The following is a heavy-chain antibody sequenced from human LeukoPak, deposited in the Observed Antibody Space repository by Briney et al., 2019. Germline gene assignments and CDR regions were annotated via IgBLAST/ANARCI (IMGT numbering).Heavy chain of an antibody. Sequence: SVKVSCKASGFTFTSSAVQWVRQARGQRLEWIGWIVVGSGNTNYAQKFQERVIIARDMSTSTAYMELSSLRSEDTAVYYCAADPYDYGDYVLGYWGQGTLVTVSS. CDR2: IVVGSGNT. D-gene: IGHD4-17*01. CDR3: AADPYDYGDYVLGY. CDR1: GFTFTSSA. J-gene: IGHJ4*02. V-gene: IGHV1-58*01.